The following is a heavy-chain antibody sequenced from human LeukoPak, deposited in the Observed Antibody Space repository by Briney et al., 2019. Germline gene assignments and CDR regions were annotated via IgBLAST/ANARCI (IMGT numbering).Heavy chain of an antibody. CDR3: ARVGSGDIYGYGDY. V-gene: IGHV3-66*01. D-gene: IGHD5-18*01. CDR1: GFTVRTDY. Sequence: RGSLRLSCAASGFTVRTDYMSWVRQAPGKGLEWVSVLYSGGNTYYADSVKGRFTISRDDSKNTLYLQMSSLRVEDTAVYYCARVGSGDIYGYGDYWGQGTLVTVSS. J-gene: IGHJ4*02. CDR2: LYSGGNT.